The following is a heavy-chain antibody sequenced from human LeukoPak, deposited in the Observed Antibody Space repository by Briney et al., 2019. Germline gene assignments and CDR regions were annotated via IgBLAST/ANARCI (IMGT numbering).Heavy chain of an antibody. CDR1: GFTFSSYW. Sequence: GGSLRLSCAASGFTFSSYWMSWVRQAPGKGLEWVANIKQDGSEKYYVDSVKGRFTISRDNAKNSLYLQMNSLRAEDTAVYCCARDLYVLGAAAGSYGMDVWGQGTTVTVSS. D-gene: IGHD6-13*01. J-gene: IGHJ6*02. CDR2: IKQDGSEK. V-gene: IGHV3-7*01. CDR3: ARDLYVLGAAAGSYGMDV.